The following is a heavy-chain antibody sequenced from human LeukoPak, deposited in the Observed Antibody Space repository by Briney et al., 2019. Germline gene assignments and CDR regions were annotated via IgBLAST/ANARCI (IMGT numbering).Heavy chain of an antibody. CDR3: VRDTRHDY. CDR2: ISSSSSYI. J-gene: IGHJ4*02. CDR1: GFTFSGDS. V-gene: IGHV3-21*01. Sequence: GGSLRLSCAASGFTFSGDSMDWVRQAPGKGLEWVSSISSSSSYIYYAGSVKGRFTISRDNAKNSLYLQMNSLRAEDTAVYYCVRDTRHDYWGQGTLVTVSS.